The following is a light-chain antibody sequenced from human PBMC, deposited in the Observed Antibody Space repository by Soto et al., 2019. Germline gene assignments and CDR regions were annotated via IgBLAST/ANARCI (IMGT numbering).Light chain of an antibody. J-gene: IGKJ1*01. CDR3: HQYDNSCT. Sequence: EIVLTQSPGTLSLSPGERATLSCRASQNVNSAYLTWYQQKPGQAPRLLIYGASSRATGIPDRFSGSGSGTDFTLTISRLEPEDFVVYYCHQYDNSCTIGQGTKVEIK. CDR2: GAS. CDR1: QNVNSAY. V-gene: IGKV3-20*01.